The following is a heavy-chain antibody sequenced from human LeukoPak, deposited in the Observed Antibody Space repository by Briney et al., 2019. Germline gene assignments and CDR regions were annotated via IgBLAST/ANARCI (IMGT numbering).Heavy chain of an antibody. Sequence: ASETLSLTCTVSGGSISSSGHYWGWIRQPPGRGLEWIGIIYYSGSTYYNPSLKSRVTMSVDTSKNQFSLKLSSVTAADTAVYYCARQYCSSTTCWAYFDYWGQGTLVTVSS. V-gene: IGHV4-39*01. CDR2: IYYSGST. J-gene: IGHJ4*02. D-gene: IGHD2-2*01. CDR1: GGSISSSGHY. CDR3: ARQYCSSTTCWAYFDY.